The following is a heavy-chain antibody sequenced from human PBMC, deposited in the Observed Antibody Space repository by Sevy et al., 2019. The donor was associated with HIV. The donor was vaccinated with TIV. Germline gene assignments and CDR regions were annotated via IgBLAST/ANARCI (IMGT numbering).Heavy chain of an antibody. CDR1: GYTLTELS. CDR2: FDPEDDET. CDR3: ATLTGSGYFFFDY. Sequence: ASVKVSCKVSGYTLTELSMHWVRQAPGKGLEWMGGFDPEDDETIYAQKFQGRVTMTEDTSTDTAYMELSSLRSDDTVVYYCATLTGSGYFFFDYWSQGTLVTVSS. J-gene: IGHJ4*02. D-gene: IGHD3-22*01. V-gene: IGHV1-24*01.